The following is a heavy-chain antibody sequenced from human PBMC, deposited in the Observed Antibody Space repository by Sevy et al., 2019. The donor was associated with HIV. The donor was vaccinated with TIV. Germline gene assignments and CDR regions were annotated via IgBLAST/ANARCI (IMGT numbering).Heavy chain of an antibody. J-gene: IGHJ2*01. V-gene: IGHV3-9*01. CDR1: GFIFDDYA. CDR3: AKDIVVVPATSSGYFDL. Sequence: GGSLRLSCAASGFIFDDYAMHWVRQAPGKGLEWVSGITWNSDTIGYADSVKGRFTISRDNAKNSLYRQMNSLRLEDSALYYCAKDIVVVPATSSGYFDLWGRGTLVTVSS. CDR2: ITWNSDTI. D-gene: IGHD2-2*01.